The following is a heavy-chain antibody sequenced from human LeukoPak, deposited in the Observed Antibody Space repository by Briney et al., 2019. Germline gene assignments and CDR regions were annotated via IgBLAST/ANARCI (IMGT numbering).Heavy chain of an antibody. J-gene: IGHJ4*02. CDR3: ARLRVYYDSSGPYFDY. CDR1: GGSISSYY. D-gene: IGHD3-22*01. CDR2: IYYSGST. Sequence: SETLSLTCTVSGGSISSYYWSWIRQPPGKGLEWVGYIYYSGSTNYNPSLKSRVTISVDTSKNQFSLKLSSVTAADTAVYYCARLRVYYDSSGPYFDYWGQGTLVTVSS. V-gene: IGHV4-59*08.